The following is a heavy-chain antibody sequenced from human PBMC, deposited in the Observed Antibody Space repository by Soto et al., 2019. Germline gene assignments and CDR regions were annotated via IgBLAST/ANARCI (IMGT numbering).Heavy chain of an antibody. V-gene: IGHV1-46*01. CDR2: INPSGGST. Sequence: ASVKVSCKASGYTFTSYYMHWVRQAPGQGLEWMGIINPSGGSTSYAQKFQGRVTMTRDTSTSTVYMELSSLRSEDTAVYYCARDCITQRFLEWLPHRGDYGMDVWGQGTTVTVSS. CDR1: GYTFTSYY. J-gene: IGHJ6*02. D-gene: IGHD3-3*01. CDR3: ARDCITQRFLEWLPHRGDYGMDV.